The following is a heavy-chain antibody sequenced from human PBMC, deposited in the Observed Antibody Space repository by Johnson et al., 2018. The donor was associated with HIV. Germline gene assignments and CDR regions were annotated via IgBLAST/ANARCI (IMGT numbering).Heavy chain of an antibody. Sequence: QMQLVESGGGVVQPGRSLRLSCAASGFTFSSYAMHWVRQAPGKGLEWVAVISYDGSNKYYAASVKGRFTISRNNSKNTLYLQMNSLRVEDTAVYHCARGRRPWELHGFNAFDIWGQGTMVTVSS. D-gene: IGHD1-26*01. J-gene: IGHJ3*02. CDR3: ARGRRPWELHGFNAFDI. CDR2: ISYDGSNK. CDR1: GFTFSSYA. V-gene: IGHV3-30*04.